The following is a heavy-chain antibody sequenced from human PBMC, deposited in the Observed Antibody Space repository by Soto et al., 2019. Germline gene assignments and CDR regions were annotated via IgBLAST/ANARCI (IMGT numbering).Heavy chain of an antibody. CDR3: AIFFQAEDGIRVLLPVSAFLLNRSSDL. CDR2: ISGSGGST. Sequence: KGLEWVTAISGSGGSTYYADSVRGRFTISRDNSKNTLYLQMNSLRAEDTAVYYCAIFFQAEDGIRVLLPVSAFLLNRSSDL. J-gene: IGHJ2*01. D-gene: IGHD3-3*01. V-gene: IGHV3-23*01.